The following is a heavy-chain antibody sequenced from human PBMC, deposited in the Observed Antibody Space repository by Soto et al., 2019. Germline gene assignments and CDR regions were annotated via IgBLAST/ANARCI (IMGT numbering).Heavy chain of an antibody. D-gene: IGHD2-2*01. V-gene: IGHV4-4*02. CDR1: GGSITTNDC. CDR3: ARDVAMPGESDRFDQ. CDR2: IYHTGLT. J-gene: IGHJ4*01. Sequence: SETLSLTCTVSGGSITTNDCWRCVRQPPGKGLEWIGEIYHTGLTNYNAALKSRVTMSVDGSKNQFSLMLTSVTAADTAIYYCARDVAMPGESDRFDQWSQGTLVSVS.